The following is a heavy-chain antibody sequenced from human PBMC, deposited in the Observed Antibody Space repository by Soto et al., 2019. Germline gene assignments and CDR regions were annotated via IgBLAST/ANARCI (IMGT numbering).Heavy chain of an antibody. CDR1: GYTFTSYD. V-gene: IGHV1-8*01. CDR3: ARGGSVEYSSSTDAFDI. Sequence: ASVKVSCKAPGYTFTSYDINWVRQATGQGLEWMGWMNPNSGNTGYAQKFQGRVTMTRNTSISTAYMELSSLRSEDTAVYYCARGGSVEYSSSTDAFDIWGQRTMVTVAS. J-gene: IGHJ3*02. D-gene: IGHD6-6*01. CDR2: MNPNSGNT.